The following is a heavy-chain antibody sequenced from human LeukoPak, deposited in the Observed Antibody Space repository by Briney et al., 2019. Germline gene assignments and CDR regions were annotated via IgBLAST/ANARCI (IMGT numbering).Heavy chain of an antibody. CDR1: GFTFSSYS. V-gene: IGHV3-21*01. Sequence: GGSLRLSCAASGFTFSSYSMNWVRQAPGKGLEWVSSISSSSSYIYYADSVKGRFTISRDNAKNSLYLQMNSLRAEDTAVYYCARGLRPYYYDSSGYYPNWFDPWGQGTLVTVSS. D-gene: IGHD3-22*01. CDR3: ARGLRPYYYDSSGYYPNWFDP. CDR2: ISSSSSYI. J-gene: IGHJ5*02.